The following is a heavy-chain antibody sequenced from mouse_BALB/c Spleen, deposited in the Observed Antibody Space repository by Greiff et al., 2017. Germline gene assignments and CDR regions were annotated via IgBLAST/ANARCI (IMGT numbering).Heavy chain of an antibody. J-gene: IGHJ4*01. D-gene: IGHD2-3*01. CDR3: ASYYDGYYHYAMDY. CDR1: GYSITSDYA. Sequence: EVKLVESGPGLVKPSQSLSLTCTVTGYSITSDYAWNWIRQFPGNKLEWMGYISYSGSTSYNPSLKSRISITRDTSKNQFFLQLNSVTTEDTATYYCASYYDGYYHYAMDYWGQGTSVTVSA. CDR2: ISYSGST. V-gene: IGHV3-2*02.